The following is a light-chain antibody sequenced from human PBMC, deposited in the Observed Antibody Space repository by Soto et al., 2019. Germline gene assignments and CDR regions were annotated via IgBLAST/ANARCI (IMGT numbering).Light chain of an antibody. CDR2: EGS. J-gene: IGLJ3*02. V-gene: IGLV2-23*03. CDR3: CSYAGSSTFSWV. Sequence: QSALTQPASVSGSPGQAITISCTGTSSDVGSYNLVSWYQQHPGKAPKLMIYEGSNRPSGVSNRFSCSKSGNTASLTLSGLQAEDEADYYCCSYAGSSTFSWVFGGGTQVTVL. CDR1: SSDVGSYNL.